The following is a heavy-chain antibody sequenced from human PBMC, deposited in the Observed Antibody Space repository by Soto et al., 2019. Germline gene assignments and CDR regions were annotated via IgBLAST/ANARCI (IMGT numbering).Heavy chain of an antibody. V-gene: IGHV4-34*01. D-gene: IGHD2-8*01. Sequence: KPSETLSLTCAVYGGSFSGYYWSWIRQPPGKGLEWIGEINHSGSTNYNPSLKSRVTISVDTSKNQFSLKLSSVTAADTAVYYCARSGCTNGVCYYYFDYWGQGTLVTVSS. J-gene: IGHJ4*02. CDR3: ARSGCTNGVCYYYFDY. CDR1: GGSFSGYY. CDR2: INHSGST.